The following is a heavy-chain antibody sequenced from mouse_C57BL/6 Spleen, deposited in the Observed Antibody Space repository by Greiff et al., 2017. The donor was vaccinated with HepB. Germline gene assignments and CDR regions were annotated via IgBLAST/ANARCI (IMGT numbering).Heavy chain of an antibody. CDR3: AIADYSNYEDYAMDY. CDR1: GYTFTSYW. V-gene: IGHV1-74*01. CDR2: IHPSDSDT. D-gene: IGHD2-5*01. J-gene: IGHJ4*01. Sequence: VQLQQPGAELVKPGASVKVSCKASGYTFTSYWMHWVKQRPGQGLEWIGRIHPSDSDTNYNQKFKGKATLTVDKSSSTAYMQLSSLTSEDSAVYYCAIADYSNYEDYAMDYWGQGTSVTVSS.